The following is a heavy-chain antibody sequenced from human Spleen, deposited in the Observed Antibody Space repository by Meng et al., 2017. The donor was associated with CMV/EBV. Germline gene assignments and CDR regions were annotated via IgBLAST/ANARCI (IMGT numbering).Heavy chain of an antibody. V-gene: IGHV3-21*06. CDR2: ISSSSSFI. CDR3: ARESSGSFVLDV. D-gene: IGHD6-25*01. J-gene: IGHJ6*02. Sequence: GESLKISCAASGFTFSVYSMNWVRQAPGKGPEWVSSISSSSSFIYYADSVKGRFTISRDNAENSLSLQMNGLRAEDTAVYYCARESSGSFVLDVWGQGTTVTVSS. CDR1: GFTFSVYS.